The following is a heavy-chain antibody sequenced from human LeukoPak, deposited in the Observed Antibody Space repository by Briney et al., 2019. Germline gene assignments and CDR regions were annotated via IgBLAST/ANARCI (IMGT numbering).Heavy chain of an antibody. Sequence: SVKVSCKASGYTFTDYYIHWMRQAPGQGLGWMGWINPKRGVTTYAQKFQGRVTMTRDTSITTAYMELTRLRSDDTTIYYCARERNYGDYGNAFDVWGQGTKVTVSS. CDR2: INPKRGVT. CDR3: ARERNYGDYGNAFDV. CDR1: GYTFTDYY. D-gene: IGHD4-17*01. J-gene: IGHJ3*01. V-gene: IGHV1-2*02.